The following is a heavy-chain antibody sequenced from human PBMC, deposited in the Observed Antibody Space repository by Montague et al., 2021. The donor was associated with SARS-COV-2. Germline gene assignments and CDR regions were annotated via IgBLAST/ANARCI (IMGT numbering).Heavy chain of an antibody. V-gene: IGHV4-34*01. Sequence: SETLSLTCAVYGGSFSGYYWSWIRQPPGKGLEWIGEINHSGSTNYNPSLKSRVTISVDTSKNQFSLKLSSVTAADTAVYYCARGRGCSGGSCYSEWDPYYYYGMDGWGQGTTVTVSS. CDR2: INHSGST. J-gene: IGHJ6*02. D-gene: IGHD2-15*01. CDR1: GGSFSGYY. CDR3: ARGRGCSGGSCYSEWDPYYYYGMDG.